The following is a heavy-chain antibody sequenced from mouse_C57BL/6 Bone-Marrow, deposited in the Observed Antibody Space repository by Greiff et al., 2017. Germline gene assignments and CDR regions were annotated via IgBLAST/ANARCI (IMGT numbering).Heavy chain of an antibody. J-gene: IGHJ4*01. V-gene: IGHV1-61*01. CDR3: ARAGYSNLDDYAMDY. D-gene: IGHD2-5*01. Sequence: QVQLQQPGAELVRPGSSVKLSCKASGYTFTSYWMDWVKQRPGQGLEWIGNIYPSDSETHYNQKFKDKATLTVDKSSSTAYMQLSSLTSEDSAVYYYARAGYSNLDDYAMDYGGQGTSVTVSS. CDR1: GYTFTSYW. CDR2: IYPSDSET.